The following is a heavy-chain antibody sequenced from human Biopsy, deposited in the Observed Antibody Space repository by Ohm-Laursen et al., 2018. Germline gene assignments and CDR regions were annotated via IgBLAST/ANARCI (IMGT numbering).Heavy chain of an antibody. CDR3: VRGVDYYDPYHYYALDV. D-gene: IGHD3-22*01. J-gene: IGHJ6*02. CDR2: INHSGRT. V-gene: IGHV4-34*01. CDR1: GEPFNGYY. Sequence: SDTLSLTWAVYGEPFNGYYWSWIRQTPGKGLEWIGEINHSGRTNYNPSLKSRVTISVDTSKNQSSLKVRSVTAADTAVYYCVRGVDYYDPYHYYALDVWGQGTTVTVSS.